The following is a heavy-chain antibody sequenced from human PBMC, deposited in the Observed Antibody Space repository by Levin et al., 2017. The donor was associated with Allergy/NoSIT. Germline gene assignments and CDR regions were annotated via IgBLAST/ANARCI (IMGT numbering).Heavy chain of an antibody. D-gene: IGHD6-13*01. CDR3: ARVAAWGAAAGANDY. J-gene: IGHJ4*02. Sequence: GGSLRLSCAASGFTFSSYAMHWVRQAPGKGLEYVSAISSNGGSTYYANSVKGRFTISRDNSKNTLYLQMGSLRAEDMAVYYCARVAAWGAAAGANDYWGQGTLVTVSS. CDR2: ISSNGGST. V-gene: IGHV3-64*01. CDR1: GFTFSSYA.